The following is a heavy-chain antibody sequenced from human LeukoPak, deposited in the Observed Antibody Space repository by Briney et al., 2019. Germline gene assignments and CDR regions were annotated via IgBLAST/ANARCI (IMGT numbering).Heavy chain of an antibody. D-gene: IGHD6-13*01. CDR3: ATVNHAASPGIIGRDDPFEI. CDR2: IHSKSGAT. Sequence: ASVKVSRKCSGYIFTGYYTHWVRQPPGQGLEWMGWIHSKSGATNFEQKIQGRVTMTSDTSISTAYMELSRLRSDDTAVYYCATVNHAASPGIIGRDDPFEIWGQGTMVTVSA. J-gene: IGHJ3*02. CDR1: GYIFTGYY. V-gene: IGHV1-2*02.